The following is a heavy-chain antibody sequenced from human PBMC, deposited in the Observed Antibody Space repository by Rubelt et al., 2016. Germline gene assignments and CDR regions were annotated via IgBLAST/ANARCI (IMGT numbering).Heavy chain of an antibody. D-gene: IGHD1-26*01. CDR2: IYYSGST. CDR3: ARDNRDIYYSGSYKRGARFDP. J-gene: IGHJ5*02. Sequence: QVQVQESGPGLVKPSETLSLTCTVSGGSISSYYWSWIRQPPGKGLEWIGYIYYSGSTNYNPSLKSRVTISVDTSKNQFSLKLSSVTAADTAVYYCARDNRDIYYSGSYKRGARFDPWGQGTLVTVSS. CDR1: GGSISSYY. V-gene: IGHV4-59*01.